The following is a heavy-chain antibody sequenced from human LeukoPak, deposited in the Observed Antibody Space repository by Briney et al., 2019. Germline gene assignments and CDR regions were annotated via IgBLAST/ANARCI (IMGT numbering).Heavy chain of an antibody. CDR3: TPVMVEDRDF. J-gene: IGHJ4*02. D-gene: IGHD2-21*01. Sequence: PGGSLRLSCAASGFIFNKAWMNWVRQAPGKGPEWVGRIKSNNDGGTTDYASPVEGRFIISRDDSKNTIYLQMNRLIIDDTAIYYCTPVMVEDRDFWGQGTLVTVSS. V-gene: IGHV3-15*01. CDR1: GFIFNKAW. CDR2: IKSNNDGGTT.